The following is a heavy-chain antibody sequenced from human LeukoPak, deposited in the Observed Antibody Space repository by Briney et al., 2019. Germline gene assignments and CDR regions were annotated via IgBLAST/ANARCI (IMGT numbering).Heavy chain of an antibody. CDR1: GGSISSGGYS. Sequence: PSETLSLTCDVSGGSISSGGYSWSWIRQPPGKGLEWIGYIYHSGSTYYNPSLKSRVTISVDRSKNQFSLKLSSVTAADTAVYYCARAPSGSYYAFDYWGQGTLVTVSS. V-gene: IGHV4-30-2*01. J-gene: IGHJ4*02. D-gene: IGHD1-26*01. CDR3: ARAPSGSYYAFDY. CDR2: IYHSGST.